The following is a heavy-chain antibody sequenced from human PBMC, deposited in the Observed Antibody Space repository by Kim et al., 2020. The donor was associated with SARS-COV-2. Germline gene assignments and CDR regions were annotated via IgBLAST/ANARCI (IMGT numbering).Heavy chain of an antibody. J-gene: IGHJ4*02. D-gene: IGHD6-6*01. V-gene: IGHV5-51*01. CDR2: IYPGDSDT. CDR1: GYSFTSYW. CDR3: ARIPRVSRYLNYFDY. Sequence: GESLKISCKGSGYSFTSYWIGWVRQMPGKGLEWMGIIYPGDSDTRYSPSFQGQVTISADKSISTAYLQWSSLKASDTAMYYCARIPRVSRYLNYFDYWGQGTLVTVSS.